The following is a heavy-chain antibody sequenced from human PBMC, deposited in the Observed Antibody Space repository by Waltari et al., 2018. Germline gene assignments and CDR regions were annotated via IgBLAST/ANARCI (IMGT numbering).Heavy chain of an antibody. V-gene: IGHV3-7*04. Sequence: EVQLVESGGGLVQPGGSLRLSCAASGFIFSNYWMSWVRQAPGKGLEWVAYIKEDGSAKYYVDSVKGRFTISRDNAKNSLYLQMNSLRAEDTAVYYCAKDNVRRWDYWGQGTLVTVSS. CDR3: AKDNVRRWDY. CDR2: IKEDGSAK. J-gene: IGHJ4*02. D-gene: IGHD2-15*01. CDR1: GFIFSNYW.